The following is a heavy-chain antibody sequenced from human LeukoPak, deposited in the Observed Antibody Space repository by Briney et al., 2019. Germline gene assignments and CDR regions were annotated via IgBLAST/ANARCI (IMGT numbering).Heavy chain of an antibody. CDR1: GFTFSSYE. J-gene: IGHJ3*02. Sequence: GGSLRLSCAASGFTFSSYEMNWVRQAPGKGLEWVSYISSSGSTIYYADSVKGRFTISRDNAKNSLYLQMNSLRAEDMALYYCAKGTWWMATITPLLGAFDIWGQGTMVTVSS. V-gene: IGHV3-48*03. D-gene: IGHD5-24*01. CDR2: ISSSGSTI. CDR3: AKGTWWMATITPLLGAFDI.